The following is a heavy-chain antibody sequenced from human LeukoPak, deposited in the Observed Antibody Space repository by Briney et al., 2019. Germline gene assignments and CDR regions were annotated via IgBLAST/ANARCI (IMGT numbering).Heavy chain of an antibody. V-gene: IGHV4-39*01. CDR3: ARFYYYDSSGHDFDY. CDR1: GGSISSSSYY. J-gene: IGHJ4*02. Sequence: PSETLSLTCTVSGGSISSSSYYWGWIRQPPGKGREWIGSIYYSGSTYYNPSLKSRVTISVDTSKNQFSLKLSSVTAEDTAVYYCARFYYYDSSGHDFDYWGQGTLVTVSS. D-gene: IGHD3-22*01. CDR2: IYYSGST.